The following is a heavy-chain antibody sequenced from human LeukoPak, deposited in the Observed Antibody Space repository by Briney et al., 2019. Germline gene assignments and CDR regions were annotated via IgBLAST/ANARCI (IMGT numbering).Heavy chain of an antibody. CDR2: ISYTGNT. CDR3: ARVRDYDSSGYELIDY. CDR1: GGSIRSGGNY. V-gene: IGHV4-31*03. J-gene: IGHJ4*02. D-gene: IGHD3-22*01. Sequence: PSETLSLTCTVSGGSIRSGGNYWNWIRQHPGRGLEWIGYISYTGNTYYNPSLKSRVTMSLGTSKNQFSLKLRSVTAADTAVYYCARVRDYDSSGYELIDYWGQGTLVTVSS.